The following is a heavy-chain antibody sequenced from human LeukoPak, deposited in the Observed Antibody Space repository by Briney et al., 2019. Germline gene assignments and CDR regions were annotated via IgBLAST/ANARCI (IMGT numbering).Heavy chain of an antibody. CDR2: TYYRSKWYN. D-gene: IGHD3-10*01. Sequence: SQTLSLTCAISGDSVSSNSAAWNWIRQSPSRGLEWLGRTYYRSKWYNDYAVSVKSRITINPDTSKNQFSLQLNSVTPEDTAVYYCARDSLLWFGELKYYYYMDVWGKGTTVTVSS. CDR1: GDSVSSNSAA. CDR3: ARDSLLWFGELKYYYYMDV. V-gene: IGHV6-1*01. J-gene: IGHJ6*03.